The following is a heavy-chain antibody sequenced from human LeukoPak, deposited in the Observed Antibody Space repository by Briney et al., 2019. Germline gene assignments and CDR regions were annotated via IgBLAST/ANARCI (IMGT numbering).Heavy chain of an antibody. J-gene: IGHJ6*03. Sequence: PGGSLTLSCAASGFTFSDSAIHWVRQASGKGLEWLGRIRSKANSYATSYAASVKGRFTISRDDSKNTAYLQVNSLKTEDTAVYYCTRLKGASWWDYYYYMDVWGKGTTVTISS. CDR2: IRSKANSYAT. D-gene: IGHD6-13*01. CDR1: GFTFSDSA. V-gene: IGHV3-73*01. CDR3: TRLKGASWWDYYYYMDV.